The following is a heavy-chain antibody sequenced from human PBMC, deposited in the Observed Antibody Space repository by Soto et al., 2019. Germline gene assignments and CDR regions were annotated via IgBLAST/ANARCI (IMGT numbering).Heavy chain of an antibody. CDR2: IIAVSGPT. D-gene: IGHD4-17*01. V-gene: IGHV1-69*01. CDR1: GVSFSSYA. CDR3: ATTVAPLGPR. J-gene: IGHJ4*02. Sequence: QVQLVQSGAEVQKPGSSVRVSCKPSGVSFSSYAINWVRQAPGQGLEWLGAIIAVSGPTNVAQKFQDRVTITADERTSTVFMDLGSLRSEDTAVYFCATTVAPLGPRWAQGTLVPVSS.